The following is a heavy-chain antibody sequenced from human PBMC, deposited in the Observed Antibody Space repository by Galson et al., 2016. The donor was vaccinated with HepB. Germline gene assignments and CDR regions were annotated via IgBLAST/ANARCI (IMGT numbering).Heavy chain of an antibody. V-gene: IGHV4-61*02. CDR1: GGAINSGSYF. CDR2: VSASGSA. J-gene: IGHJ6*04. Sequence: TLSLTCSVSGGAINSGSYFWTWVRQRAGKGLEWIGRVSASGSANYNPSLKSRVIVSIDTSKNQFSLRLTSATAADTALYYCARGGAARQDYFHGMDVWGKGTTVTVSS. D-gene: IGHD6-6*01. CDR3: ARGGAARQDYFHGMDV.